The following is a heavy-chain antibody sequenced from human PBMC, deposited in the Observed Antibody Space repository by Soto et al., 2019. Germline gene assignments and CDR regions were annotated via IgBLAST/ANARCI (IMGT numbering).Heavy chain of an antibody. CDR3: ARAAVTHERYHYGMDV. CDR2: IYYSGNT. J-gene: IGHJ6*02. D-gene: IGHD4-17*01. V-gene: IGHV4-59*01. CDR1: GGSISSYY. Sequence: SETLSLTCTVSGGSISSYYWSWIRQSPGKGLEWIGCIYYSGNTNYNPSLKSRVTISVNTSKNQFSLRLTSVTAADTAVYYCARAAVTHERYHYGMDVWGQGTTVTRLL.